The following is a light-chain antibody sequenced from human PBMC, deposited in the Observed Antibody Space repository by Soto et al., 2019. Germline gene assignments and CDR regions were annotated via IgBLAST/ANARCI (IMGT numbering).Light chain of an antibody. V-gene: IGKV4-1*01. Sequence: MTQSPDSLAVSLGESATINFNSSQSVLYNSNNKNYLAWYQQKPWQPPKLLIYWASTRESGVPDRVSGSGSGTDFTLAISSLQAEDVAVYYCQQYYSTPFPFGGRTKVDI. J-gene: IGKJ4*01. CDR3: QQYYSTPFP. CDR1: QSVLYNSNNKNY. CDR2: WAS.